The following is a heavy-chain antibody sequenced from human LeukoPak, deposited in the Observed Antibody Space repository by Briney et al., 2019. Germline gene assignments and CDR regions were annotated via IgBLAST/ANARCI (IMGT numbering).Heavy chain of an antibody. CDR1: GYTFTGYY. D-gene: IGHD5-24*01. CDR2: INPNSGGI. V-gene: IGHV1-2*02. J-gene: IGHJ4*02. Sequence: ASVKVSCKASGYTFTGYYMHWVRQAPGQGLEWMGWINPNSGGINYAQKFQGRVTMTTDASTSTVYIELRSLRSDDTALYYCARDRSNSDYWGQGTLVTVSS. CDR3: ARDRSNSDY.